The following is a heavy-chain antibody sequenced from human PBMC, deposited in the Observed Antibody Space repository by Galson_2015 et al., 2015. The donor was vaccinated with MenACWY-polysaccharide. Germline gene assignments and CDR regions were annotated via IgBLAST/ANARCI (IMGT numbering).Heavy chain of an antibody. Sequence: SLRLSCAAAGSRFSNSGMHWVRQAPGKGLEWVAVILYDGRNKVYADSVKGRFTISRDNYKNTVFLEMNTLGVEDTAVYYCAREGSRIVFHAFDIWGQGTMVTVSS. CDR1: GSRFSNSG. CDR3: AREGSRIVFHAFDI. D-gene: IGHD2-2*01. J-gene: IGHJ3*02. CDR2: ILYDGRNK. V-gene: IGHV3-33*01.